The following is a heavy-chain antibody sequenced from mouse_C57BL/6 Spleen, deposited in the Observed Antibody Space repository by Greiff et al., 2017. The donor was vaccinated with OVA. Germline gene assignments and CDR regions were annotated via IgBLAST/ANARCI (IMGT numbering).Heavy chain of an antibody. J-gene: IGHJ2*01. CDR1: GYTFTSYW. CDR2: IDPSNSYT. V-gene: IGHV1-59*01. CDR3: ARSGGRDYFDY. D-gene: IGHD3-1*01. Sequence: VQLQQPGAELVRPGTSVKLSCKASGYTFTSYWLNWLKQRPGQGLEWIGVIDPSNSYTNYKQKFKVTATLTVDTSSSTAYMQLSSLTSEDSAVYYCARSGGRDYFDYWGQGTTRTVSS.